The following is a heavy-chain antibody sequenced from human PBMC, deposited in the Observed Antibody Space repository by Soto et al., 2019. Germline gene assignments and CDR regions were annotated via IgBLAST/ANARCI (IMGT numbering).Heavy chain of an antibody. J-gene: IGHJ3*02. Sequence: QLQLQESGSGLVKPSQTLSLTCAVSGGSISSGGYSWSWIRQPPGKGLEWIGYIYHSGSTYYNPSRKSRVTISVDRSKNQFSRKLSSVTAADTAVYYCARETRGVTRTFDIWGQGTMVTVSS. CDR2: IYHSGST. CDR1: GGSISSGGYS. V-gene: IGHV4-30-2*01. D-gene: IGHD2-8*02. CDR3: ARETRGVTRTFDI.